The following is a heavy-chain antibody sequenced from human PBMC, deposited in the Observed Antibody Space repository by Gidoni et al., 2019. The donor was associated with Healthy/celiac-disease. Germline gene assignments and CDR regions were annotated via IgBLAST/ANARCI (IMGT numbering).Heavy chain of an antibody. J-gene: IGHJ6*02. Sequence: WSSQAQGKGLEWVAVISYDGSNKYYADSVKGRFTISRDNSKNTLYLQMNSLRAEDTAVYYCAKDHGDYGDFYYYYYGMDVWGQGTTVTVSS. D-gene: IGHD4-17*01. CDR3: AKDHGDYGDFYYYYYGMDV. V-gene: IGHV3-30*18. CDR2: ISYDGSNK.